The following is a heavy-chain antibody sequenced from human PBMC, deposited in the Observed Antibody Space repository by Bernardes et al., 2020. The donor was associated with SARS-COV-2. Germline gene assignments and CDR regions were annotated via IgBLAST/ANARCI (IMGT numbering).Heavy chain of an antibody. CDR2: IKSKTDGGTT. J-gene: IGHJ5*01. CDR3: ARAYSFDTWFFDS. CDR1: GFTFSNAW. Sequence: GGSLRLSCAASGFTFSNAWMSWVRQAPGKGLEWVGRIKSKTDGGTTDYAAPVKGRFTISRDTSKNTLYLQMNSLRAEDTAVYYCARAYSFDTWFFDSWGQGTLVTVSS. D-gene: IGHD4-4*01. V-gene: IGHV3-15*01.